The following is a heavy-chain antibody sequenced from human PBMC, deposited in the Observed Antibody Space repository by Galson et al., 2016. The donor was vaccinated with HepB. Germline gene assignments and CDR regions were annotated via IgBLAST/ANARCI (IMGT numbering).Heavy chain of an antibody. V-gene: IGHV1-2*06. D-gene: IGHD3/OR15-3a*01. Sequence: SVKVSCKASGYTFTGYYMHWVRQAPGQGLEWMGRLNPNSGVTNYAQKFQGRVTMTRDTSITTAYMELSRLRSDDTAVYYCARDHHLTDLDYWGQGTLVTVSS. CDR3: ARDHHLTDLDY. CDR1: GYTFTGYY. CDR2: LNPNSGVT. J-gene: IGHJ4*02.